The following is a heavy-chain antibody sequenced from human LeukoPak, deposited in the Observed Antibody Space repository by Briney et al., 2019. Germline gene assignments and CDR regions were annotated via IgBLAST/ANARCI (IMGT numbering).Heavy chain of an antibody. J-gene: IGHJ4*02. D-gene: IGHD3-10*01. CDR1: GFTFSSYW. V-gene: IGHV3-7*01. CDR3: ARLSSLSRPLFFDY. Sequence: PGGSLRLSCAASGFTFSSYWMTWVRQAPGKGLEWVANIKQDGSEKYYVDSVKGRFTISRDNAKNSLYLQMNSLRAEDTAVYYCARLSSLSRPLFFDYWGQGTLVTVSS. CDR2: IKQDGSEK.